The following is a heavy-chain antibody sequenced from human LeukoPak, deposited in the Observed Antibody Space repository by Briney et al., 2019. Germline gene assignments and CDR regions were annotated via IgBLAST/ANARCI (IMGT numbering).Heavy chain of an antibody. D-gene: IGHD4-11*01. CDR1: GYSFTSYW. CDR3: ARHGDPTTVTTWYFDL. Sequence: GESLKISCEGSGYSFTSYWIGWVRQMPGKGLEWMGIIYPGDSDTRYSPSFQGQVTISADKSISTAYLQWSSLKASDTAMYYCARHGDPTTVTTWYFDLWGRGTLVTVSS. V-gene: IGHV5-51*01. CDR2: IYPGDSDT. J-gene: IGHJ2*01.